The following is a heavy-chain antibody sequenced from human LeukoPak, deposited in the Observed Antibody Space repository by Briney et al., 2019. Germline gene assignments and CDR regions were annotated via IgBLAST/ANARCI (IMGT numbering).Heavy chain of an antibody. CDR3: SGNQTPQREVDY. CDR1: GGSISSTNYY. D-gene: IGHD1-14*01. J-gene: IGHJ4*02. CDR2: ISGSGGST. Sequence: ETLSLTCTVSGGSISSTNYYWAWVRQAPGKGLEWVSAISGSGGSTYYADSVKGRFTISRDNSKNTLYLQMNSLRAEDTAVYYCSGNQTPQREVDYLGQGTLVTVSS. V-gene: IGHV3-23*01.